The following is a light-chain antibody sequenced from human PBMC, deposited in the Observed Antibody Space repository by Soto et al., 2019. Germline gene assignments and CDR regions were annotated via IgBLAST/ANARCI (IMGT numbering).Light chain of an antibody. J-gene: IGKJ4*01. Sequence: EIVLTQSPGTLSLSPGERATLSCRASQSVSSSYLAWYQQKPGQAPRQLIYGASSRATGIPDRFSGSGSGTAVTLTITRLEPEDFAVYYCQHYRTSFGGGTRVEIK. CDR2: GAS. CDR1: QSVSSSY. V-gene: IGKV3-20*01. CDR3: QHYRTS.